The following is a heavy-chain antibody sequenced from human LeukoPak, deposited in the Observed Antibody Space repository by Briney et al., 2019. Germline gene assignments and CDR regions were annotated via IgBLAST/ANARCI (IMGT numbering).Heavy chain of an antibody. V-gene: IGHV7-4-1*02. Sequence: ASVKVSCKASGYSLTSYAMNWVRQAPGQGLEWMGWINTNTGTPTYAQGFTGQFVFSLDTSVSTAYLQISSLKAEDTAVYYCARDGYYDSSGPPTDAFDIWGQGTMVTVSS. D-gene: IGHD3-22*01. CDR2: INTNTGTP. J-gene: IGHJ3*02. CDR3: ARDGYYDSSGPPTDAFDI. CDR1: GYSLTSYA.